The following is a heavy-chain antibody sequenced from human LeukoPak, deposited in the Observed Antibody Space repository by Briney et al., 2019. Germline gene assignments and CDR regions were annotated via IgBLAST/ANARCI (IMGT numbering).Heavy chain of an antibody. J-gene: IGHJ4*02. Sequence: PGGSLRLSCTATGFAFSNFGMAWVRQAPGKGLAWVSRINSDGSTTNYADSVKGRFTISRDNAKNTLDLQMNSLRAEDTAVYYCARRSSGSPPYYFDYWGQGTLVTVSS. CDR1: GFAFSNFG. D-gene: IGHD1-26*01. CDR3: ARRSSGSPPYYFDY. V-gene: IGHV3-74*01. CDR2: INSDGSTT.